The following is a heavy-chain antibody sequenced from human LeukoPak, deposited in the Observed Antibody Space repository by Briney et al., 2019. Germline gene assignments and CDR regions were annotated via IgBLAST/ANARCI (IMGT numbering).Heavy chain of an antibody. CDR3: ARRNDYGSGIWFDP. V-gene: IGHV4-39*01. D-gene: IGHD3-10*01. J-gene: IGHJ5*02. CDR1: GGSISTSNYY. CDR2: IFYSGST. Sequence: SETLSLTCTVSGGSISTSNYYWGWIRQPPGKGLEWIGNIFYSGSTYYNPSLKSRVTISVDTSKNQFSLKLSSVTAADTAVYYCARRNDYGSGIWFDPWGQGTLVTVSS.